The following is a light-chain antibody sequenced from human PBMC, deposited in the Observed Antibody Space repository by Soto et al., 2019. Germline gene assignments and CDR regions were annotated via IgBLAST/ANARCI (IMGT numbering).Light chain of an antibody. J-gene: IGLJ2*01. CDR2: ENN. CDR3: GTLDSSLSAVE. Sequence: QSVLTQPPSVSAAPGQTVTISCSGSSSNIGNNYVSWYQQLPGTAPKLLIFENNKRPSGIPDRFSGSKSGTSATLGITGLQTGDEADYHCGTLDSSLSAVELGVGTKLTAL. CDR1: SSNIGNNY. V-gene: IGLV1-51*02.